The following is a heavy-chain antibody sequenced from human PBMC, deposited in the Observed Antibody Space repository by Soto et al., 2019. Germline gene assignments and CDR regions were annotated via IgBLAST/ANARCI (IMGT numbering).Heavy chain of an antibody. CDR3: TTDSYSTMIVVRFDY. V-gene: IGHV3-7*03. CDR2: IKQDGSEK. D-gene: IGHD3-22*01. CDR1: GFTFSSYW. Sequence: GGSLRLSCAASGFTFSSYWMSWVRQAPGKGLEWVANIKQDGSEKYYVDSVKGRFTISRDNAKNSLYLQMNSLKTEDTGIYYCTTDSYSTMIVVRFDYWGHGTLVTVSS. J-gene: IGHJ4*01.